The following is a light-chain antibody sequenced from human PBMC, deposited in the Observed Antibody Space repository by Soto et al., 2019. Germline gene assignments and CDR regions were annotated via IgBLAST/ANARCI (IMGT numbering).Light chain of an antibody. J-gene: IGKJ5*01. V-gene: IGKV1-33*01. CDR2: DAS. Sequence: DIQMTQSPSSLSASVGDRVTITCQASQDISNYLNWYQQKPGKAPKLLIYDASNLETGVPSRFSGSGSGTDVTFTISSLQPEDIATYYCQQYDSLPSITFGQGTRLEIK. CDR1: QDISNY. CDR3: QQYDSLPSIT.